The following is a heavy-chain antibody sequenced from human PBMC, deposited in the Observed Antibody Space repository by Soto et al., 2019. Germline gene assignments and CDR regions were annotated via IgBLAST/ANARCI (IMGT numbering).Heavy chain of an antibody. V-gene: IGHV1-8*01. CDR1: GYTFTSYD. J-gene: IGHJ5*02. Sequence: QVQLVQSGAEVKKPGASVKVSCKASGYTFTSYDINWVRQATGQGLEWMGWMNPNSGNTGYAQKFQGRVTMTRNTSIRTAYMELSSLRSEDTAVYYCARGRSPTGYCSGGSCWNWFDPWGQGTLVTVSS. CDR2: MNPNSGNT. CDR3: ARGRSPTGYCSGGSCWNWFDP. D-gene: IGHD2-15*01.